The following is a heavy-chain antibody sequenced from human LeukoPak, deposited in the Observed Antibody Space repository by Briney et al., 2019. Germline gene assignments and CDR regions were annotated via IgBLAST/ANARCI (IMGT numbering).Heavy chain of an antibody. CDR2: INPKTGGT. Sequence: GASVKVSCKASGYTFTDYYMHWVRRAPGQGLEWMGWINPKTGGTHYAQRFQGRVTMTRDTSIRTAYMELSRLRSDDTAVYFCARLKIQVFLDYSNYGMDVWGQGTTVTVSS. CDR1: GYTFTDYY. V-gene: IGHV1-2*02. CDR3: ARLKIQVFLDYSNYGMDV. D-gene: IGHD5-18*01. J-gene: IGHJ6*02.